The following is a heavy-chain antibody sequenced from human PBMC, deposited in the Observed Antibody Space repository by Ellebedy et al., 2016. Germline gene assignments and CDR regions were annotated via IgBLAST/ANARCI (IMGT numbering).Heavy chain of an antibody. J-gene: IGHJ5*02. CDR3: ARGYFDTSGYSNPFDP. V-gene: IGHV4-59*01. D-gene: IGHD3-22*01. CDR1: GGSLSNYY. Sequence: SEILSLTCTVSGGSLSNYYWSWIRRPPGKGLEWIGYIYYTGTTKYNPSLEGRVTLSVDTSKNQFSLMLTSVTAADTAVYYCARGYFDTSGYSNPFDPWGQGILVTVSS. CDR2: IYYTGTT.